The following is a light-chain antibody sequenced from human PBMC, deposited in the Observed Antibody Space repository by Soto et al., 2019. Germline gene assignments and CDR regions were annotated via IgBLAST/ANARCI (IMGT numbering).Light chain of an antibody. CDR3: SSYTSASTLLYR. J-gene: IGLJ1*01. Sequence: QSALTQPASVSGSPGQSITISCTGTSSDVGGYNYVSWYQQHPGIAPKLLIYGVTNRPSGVSTRFSGSKSGNTASLTISGLQAEDEDDYHCSSYTSASTLLYRFGTGTKLTV. CDR1: SSDVGGYNY. CDR2: GVT. V-gene: IGLV2-14*01.